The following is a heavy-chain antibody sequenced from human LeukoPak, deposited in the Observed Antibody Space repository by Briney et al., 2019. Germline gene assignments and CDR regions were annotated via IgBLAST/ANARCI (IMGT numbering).Heavy chain of an antibody. CDR1: GFTFSGSV. CDR2: VRSKANSYAT. Sequence: GGSLRLSCAASGFTFSGSVMHWVRQASGKGLEWVGRVRSKANSYATAYAASVKGRFTISRDDSKNTAYLQMNSLRTEDTAVYYCSRLWGDCGGDCYSHDYWGQGTLVTVSS. V-gene: IGHV3-73*01. D-gene: IGHD2-21*02. J-gene: IGHJ4*02. CDR3: SRLWGDCGGDCYSHDY.